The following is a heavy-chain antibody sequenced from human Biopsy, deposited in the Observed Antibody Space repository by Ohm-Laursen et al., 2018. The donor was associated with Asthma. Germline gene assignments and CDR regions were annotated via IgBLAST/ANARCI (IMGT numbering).Heavy chain of an antibody. D-gene: IGHD1-14*01. J-gene: IGHJ4*02. V-gene: IGHV3-7*01. CDR1: GFIFGDYW. Sequence: SLRLSCSASGFIFGDYWMSWVRQVPGKGLEWVANIKHDGTEKNHVDSLKGRFTISRDNAKNSLYLQMNSLRAEDTAVYYCARDGPELPTELDYWGPGTLVTVSS. CDR3: ARDGPELPTELDY. CDR2: IKHDGTEK.